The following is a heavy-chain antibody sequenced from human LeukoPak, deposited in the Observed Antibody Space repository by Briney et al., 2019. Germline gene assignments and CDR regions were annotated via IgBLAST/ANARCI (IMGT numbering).Heavy chain of an antibody. Sequence: PGGSLRLPCAASGFTFSSYEMNWVRQAPGKWLEWVSYISSSGSTIYYADSVKGRFTISRDNAKNSLYLQMNSLRAEDTAVYYCARELWSYYFDYWGQGTLVTVSS. D-gene: IGHD5-18*01. V-gene: IGHV3-48*03. J-gene: IGHJ4*02. CDR1: GFTFSSYE. CDR2: ISSSGSTI. CDR3: ARELWSYYFDY.